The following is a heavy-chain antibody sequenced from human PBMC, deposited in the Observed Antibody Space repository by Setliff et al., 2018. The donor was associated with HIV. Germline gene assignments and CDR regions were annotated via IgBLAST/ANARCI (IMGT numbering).Heavy chain of an antibody. CDR3: ATPSAREYSYSILFNY. D-gene: IGHD5-18*01. CDR1: GSSLIELS. CDR2: SDPEDGKT. V-gene: IGHV1-24*01. Sequence: GASVKVSCKVSGSSLIELSMHWVRQAPGKGLEWVGGSDPEDGKTIYAEKFQGRVTMTEDTSTDTAYMELSSLRSEDTAVYYCATPSAREYSYSILFNYWGQGTLVTVSS. J-gene: IGHJ4*02.